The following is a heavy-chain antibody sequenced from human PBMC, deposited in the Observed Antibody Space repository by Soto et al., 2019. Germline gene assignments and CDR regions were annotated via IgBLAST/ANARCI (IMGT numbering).Heavy chain of an antibody. CDR2: INQSGSS. CDR1: GASLSGYD. CDR3: ARDPNGNAFDI. V-gene: IGHV4-34*01. Sequence: PSETLSLTCAVYGASLSGYDWSWVRQPPGKGLQWIGEINQSGSSNYDPSLKSRVTIYMDTSKNQFSLRLRSVTAADTAIYYCARDPNGNAFDIWGRGTMVTVSS. J-gene: IGHJ3*02. D-gene: IGHD1-26*01.